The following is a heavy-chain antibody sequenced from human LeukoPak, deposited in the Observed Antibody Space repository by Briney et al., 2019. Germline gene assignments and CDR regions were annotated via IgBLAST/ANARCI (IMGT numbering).Heavy chain of an antibody. D-gene: IGHD1-26*01. CDR2: ISGSGGST. V-gene: IGHV3-23*01. CDR1: GFTFSSYA. CDR3: TRGSSIVEYFQH. Sequence: GGSLRLSCAASGFTFSSYAMSWVRQAPGKGLEWVSAISGSGGSTYYADSVKGRFTISRDNSKNTLYLQMNSLRAEDTAVYYCTRGSSIVEYFQHWGQGTLVTVSS. J-gene: IGHJ1*01.